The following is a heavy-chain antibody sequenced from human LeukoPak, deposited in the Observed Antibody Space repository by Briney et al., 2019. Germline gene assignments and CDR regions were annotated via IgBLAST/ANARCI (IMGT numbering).Heavy chain of an antibody. CDR3: ARVGHYYGSGSSSTTFDY. J-gene: IGHJ4*02. V-gene: IGHV4-59*01. Sequence: PSETLSLTCAVYGGSFSGYYWSWIRQPPGKGLEWIGYIYYSGSTNYNPSLKSRVTISVDTSKNQFSLKLSSVTAADTAVYYCARVGHYYGSGSSSTTFDYWGQGTLVTVSS. CDR2: IYYSGST. D-gene: IGHD3-10*01. CDR1: GGSFSGYY.